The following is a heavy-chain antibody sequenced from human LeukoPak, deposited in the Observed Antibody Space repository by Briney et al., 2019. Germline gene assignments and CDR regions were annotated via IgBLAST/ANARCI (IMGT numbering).Heavy chain of an antibody. CDR2: IGTAGDT. CDR1: GFTFSSYD. V-gene: IGHV3-13*01. Sequence: GGSLRLSCAASGFTFSSYDMHWVRQATGKGLEWVSAIGTAGDTYYPGSVKGRFTISRENAKNSLNLQMNSLRAGDTAVYYCARAYIVATNEYYFDYWGQGTLVTVSS. D-gene: IGHD5-12*01. J-gene: IGHJ4*02. CDR3: ARAYIVATNEYYFDY.